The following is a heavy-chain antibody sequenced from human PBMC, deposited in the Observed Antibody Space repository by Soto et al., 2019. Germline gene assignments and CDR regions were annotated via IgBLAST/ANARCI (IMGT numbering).Heavy chain of an antibody. CDR2: ISSSGSTI. V-gene: IGHV3-48*03. CDR1: GFTFSSYE. D-gene: IGHD3-3*01. CDR3: ARDSQSGWPESYYGMDV. Sequence: GGSLRLSCAASGFTFSSYEMNWVRQAPGKGLEWVSYISSSGSTIYYADSVKGRFTISRDNAKNSLYLQMNSLRAEDTAVYYCARDSQSGWPESYYGMDVWCKGTTVTVSS. J-gene: IGHJ6*04.